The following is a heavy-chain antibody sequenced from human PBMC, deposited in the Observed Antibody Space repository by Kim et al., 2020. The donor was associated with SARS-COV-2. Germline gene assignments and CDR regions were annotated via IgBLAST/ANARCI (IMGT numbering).Heavy chain of an antibody. V-gene: IGHV3-11*06. Sequence: GGSLRLSCAASGFTFSDYHMSWIRQAPGKGLEWVSYITSRSSHTNYADSVMGRFTISRDNANNSLYLQLNSLSPEDTAVYYCARGGFYTSFDYWGQGTLV. CDR1: GFTFSDYH. J-gene: IGHJ4*02. D-gene: IGHD3-16*01. CDR2: ITSRSSHT. CDR3: ARGGFYTSFDY.